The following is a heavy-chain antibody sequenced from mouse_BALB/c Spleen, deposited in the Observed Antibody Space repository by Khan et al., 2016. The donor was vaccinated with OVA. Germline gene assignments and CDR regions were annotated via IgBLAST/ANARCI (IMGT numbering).Heavy chain of an antibody. D-gene: IGHD2-3*01. V-gene: IGHV8-12*01. J-gene: IGHJ4*01. CDR3: VRSPWLLQYAMDY. CDR1: GFSLSSSGMS. CDR2: IYWDADR. Sequence: QVTLKESGPGILQPSQTLSLTCSFSGFSLSSSGMSVSWIRPPSGKGLEWLAHIYWDADRRSNPSLKSRLTISRGTSRTQVVLKITSVDTADTATYYCVRSPWLLQYAMDYWDQGTSVTVAS.